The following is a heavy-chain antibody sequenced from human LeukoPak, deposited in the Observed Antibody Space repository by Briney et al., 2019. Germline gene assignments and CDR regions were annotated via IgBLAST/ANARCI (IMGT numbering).Heavy chain of an antibody. Sequence: GGSLRLSCAVSGFTFSSYAMSWVRQAPGKGLEWVSLISGSAGSTYYADSVKGRFTISRDNSKNTLYLQMNSLRPEDTAVYYCAKKAVAGYYYYYTDVWGKGTTVTVSS. V-gene: IGHV3-23*01. CDR1: GFTFSSYA. CDR3: AKKAVAGYYYYYTDV. CDR2: ISGSAGST. D-gene: IGHD6-19*01. J-gene: IGHJ6*03.